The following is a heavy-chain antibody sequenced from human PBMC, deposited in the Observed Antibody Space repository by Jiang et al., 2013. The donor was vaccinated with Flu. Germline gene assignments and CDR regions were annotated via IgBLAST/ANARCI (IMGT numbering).Heavy chain of an antibody. J-gene: IGHJ4*02. CDR1: GGSISSYY. V-gene: IGHV4-59*01. Sequence: VQLLESGPGLVKPSETLSLTCTVSGGSISSYYWSWIRQPPGKGLEWIGYIYYSGSTNYNPSLKSRVTISVDTSKNQFSLKLSSVTAADTAVYYCARGAMIVAGGYYFDYWGQGTLVTVSS. CDR3: ARGAMIVAGGYYFDY. CDR2: IYYSGST. D-gene: IGHD3-22*01.